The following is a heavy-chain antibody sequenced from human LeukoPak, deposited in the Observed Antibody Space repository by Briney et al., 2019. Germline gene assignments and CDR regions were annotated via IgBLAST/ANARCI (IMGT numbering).Heavy chain of an antibody. CDR2: IYYSGST. Sequence: ASETLSLTCTVSGGSISSSGYFWGWIRQPPGKGLEWIASIYYSGSTYYNPSLKSRVSISVDTSKNQLSLKLSSLTAADTAVYYCARHEYSGSYYGLSWFDPWGQGTLVTVSS. V-gene: IGHV4-39*01. CDR3: ARHEYSGSYYGLSWFDP. D-gene: IGHD1-26*01. CDR1: GGSISSSGYF. J-gene: IGHJ5*02.